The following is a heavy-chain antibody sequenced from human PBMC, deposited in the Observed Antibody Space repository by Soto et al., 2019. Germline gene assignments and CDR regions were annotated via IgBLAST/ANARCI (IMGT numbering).Heavy chain of an antibody. CDR3: ARTPSTYYYDSSGYYYNWFDP. D-gene: IGHD3-22*01. CDR1: GGSISSHDYY. CDR2: IHNSGAT. Sequence: LSLTCTVSGGSISSHDYYWTWIRQPPGKGLEWVAYIHNSGATYDNPSLKSRVTISVDTSKNQFSLKLYSVTAADTAVYYCARTPSTYYYDSSGYYYNWFDPWGQGTLVTVSS. V-gene: IGHV4-30-4*01. J-gene: IGHJ5*02.